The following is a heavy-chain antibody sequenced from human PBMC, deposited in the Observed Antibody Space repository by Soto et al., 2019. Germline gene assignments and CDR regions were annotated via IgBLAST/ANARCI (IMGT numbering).Heavy chain of an antibody. Sequence: EVQLLESGGALVQPGGSLRLSCAASGFTFSRYAMRWVRQAPGKGLEWVSSISVSGGSTYYADSVKGRFTVSRDNSKNTLYLQRNSLRAEDTAVYYCAKRAIVAAMKGYWGQGTLVTVSS. D-gene: IGHD5-12*01. CDR1: GFTFSRYA. V-gene: IGHV3-23*01. CDR2: ISVSGGST. J-gene: IGHJ4*02. CDR3: AKRAIVAAMKGY.